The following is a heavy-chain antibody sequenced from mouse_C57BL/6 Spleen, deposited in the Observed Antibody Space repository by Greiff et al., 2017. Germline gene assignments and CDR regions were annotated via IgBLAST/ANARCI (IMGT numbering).Heavy chain of an antibody. J-gene: IGHJ2*01. Sequence: VQLQQPGAELVMPGASVKLSCKASGYTFTSYWMHWVKQRPGQGLEWIGEIDPSDSYTNYNQKFKGKSTLTVDKSSSTAYMQLSSLTSEDSAVYYCARYRSSSLFDYWGQGTTLTVSS. D-gene: IGHD1-1*01. V-gene: IGHV1-69*01. CDR3: ARYRSSSLFDY. CDR2: IDPSDSYT. CDR1: GYTFTSYW.